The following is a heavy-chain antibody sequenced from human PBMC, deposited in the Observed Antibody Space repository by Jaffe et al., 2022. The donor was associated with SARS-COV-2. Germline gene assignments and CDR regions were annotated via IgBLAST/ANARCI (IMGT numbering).Heavy chain of an antibody. Sequence: QLQLQESGPGLVRPSETLSLTCTVSGDSIASETFYWAWIRQPPGGGPEWIGSVHYRGSFVHNPSLKSRVAISVDTSKNHFSLELTSLTAADTAVYYCARHFWVDVRLYYHYNWFDPWGQGTQVTVSS. J-gene: IGHJ5*02. CDR3: ARHFWVDVRLYYHYNWFDP. CDR1: GDSIASETFY. D-gene: IGHD3-3*01. CDR2: VHYRGSF. V-gene: IGHV4-39*01.